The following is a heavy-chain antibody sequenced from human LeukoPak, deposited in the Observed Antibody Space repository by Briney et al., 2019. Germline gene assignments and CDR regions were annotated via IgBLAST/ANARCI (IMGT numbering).Heavy chain of an antibody. CDR2: ISGSGGST. V-gene: IGHV3-23*01. CDR1: GFTFSSYA. CDR3: ANDKLAYCSGGSCYYFDY. D-gene: IGHD2-15*01. Sequence: GGSLRLSCAASGFTFSSYAMSWVRQAPGKGLEWVSAISGSGGSTYYADSVKGRFTISRDNSKNTLYLQMNSLRAEDTAVYYCANDKLAYCSGGSCYYFDYWGQGTLVTVSS. J-gene: IGHJ4*02.